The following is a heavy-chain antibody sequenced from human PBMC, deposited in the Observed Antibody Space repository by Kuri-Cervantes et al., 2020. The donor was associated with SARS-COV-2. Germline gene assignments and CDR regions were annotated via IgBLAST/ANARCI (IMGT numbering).Heavy chain of an antibody. CDR1: GFTFSSYS. D-gene: IGHD1-26*01. J-gene: IGHJ3*02. Sequence: GESLKISCAASGFTFSSYSMNWVRQAPGKGLEWVSSISSSSSYIYYADSVKGRFTISRDNSKNTLYLQMNSLRAEDTAVYYCARSRGGSYPRAFDIWGQGTMVTVSS. CDR2: ISSSSSYI. V-gene: IGHV3-21*01. CDR3: ARSRGGSYPRAFDI.